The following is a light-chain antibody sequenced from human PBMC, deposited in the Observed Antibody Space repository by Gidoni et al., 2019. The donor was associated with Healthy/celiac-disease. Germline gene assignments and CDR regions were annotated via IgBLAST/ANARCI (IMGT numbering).Light chain of an antibody. Sequence: DIVLTQSPLSLPVTPGEPASISCRSSQSLLHSNGYNYLDWYLQKPGQSPQLLIYLGSNRASGVPDRFSGSGSGTDFTLKISRVEAEDVGVYYCMQALQTPLTFAGXTKVEIK. V-gene: IGKV2-28*01. CDR1: QSLLHSNGYNY. CDR3: MQALQTPLT. CDR2: LGS. J-gene: IGKJ4*01.